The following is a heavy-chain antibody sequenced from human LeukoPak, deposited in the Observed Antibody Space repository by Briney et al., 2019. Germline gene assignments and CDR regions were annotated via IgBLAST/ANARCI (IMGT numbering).Heavy chain of an antibody. Sequence: GVSVKVSCKASGYTFTGYYMHWVRQAPGQGLEWMGWINPNSGGTNYAQEFQGRVTMTRDTSISTAYMELSRLRSDDTAIYYCARDVGEYCSSISCYASDYWGQGTLVTVSS. V-gene: IGHV1-2*02. CDR2: INPNSGGT. CDR1: GYTFTGYY. J-gene: IGHJ4*02. D-gene: IGHD2-2*01. CDR3: ARDVGEYCSSISCYASDY.